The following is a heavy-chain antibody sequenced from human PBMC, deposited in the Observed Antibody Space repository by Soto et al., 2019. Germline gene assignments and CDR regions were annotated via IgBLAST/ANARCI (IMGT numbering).Heavy chain of an antibody. V-gene: IGHV3-23*01. Sequence: PGGSLRLSCAASGFTFSSYAMSWVRQAPGKGLEWVSAISGSGGSTYYADSVKGRFTISRDNSKNTLYLQMNSLRAEDTAVYYCAKAYYYDSSGYYYYGYWGQGTLVTVSS. D-gene: IGHD3-22*01. CDR3: AKAYYYDSSGYYYYGY. J-gene: IGHJ4*02. CDR2: ISGSGGST. CDR1: GFTFSSYA.